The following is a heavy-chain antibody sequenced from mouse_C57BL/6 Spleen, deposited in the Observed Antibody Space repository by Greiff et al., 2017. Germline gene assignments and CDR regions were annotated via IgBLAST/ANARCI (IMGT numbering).Heavy chain of an antibody. Sequence: EVKLQESGPGLVKPSQSLSLTCSVTGYSITSGYYWNWIRQFPGNKLEWMGYISYDGSNNYNPSLKNRISITRDTSKNQFFLKLNSVTTEDTATYYCAREGTLYYDYDGDYWGQGTTLTVSS. CDR3: AREGTLYYDYDGDY. J-gene: IGHJ2*01. V-gene: IGHV3-6*01. D-gene: IGHD2-4*01. CDR2: ISYDGSN. CDR1: GYSITSGYY.